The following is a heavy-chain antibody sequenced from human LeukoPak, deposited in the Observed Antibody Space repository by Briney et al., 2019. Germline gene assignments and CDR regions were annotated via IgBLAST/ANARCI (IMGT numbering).Heavy chain of an antibody. CDR3: AKVGGTYYYDSGLGRGYFDY. Sequence: PGGSLRLSCAASGFTFSSYAMSWVRQAPGKGLEWVSAISGSGGSTYYADSVKGRFTISRDNSKNTLYLQMNSLRAEDTAVYYCAKVGGTYYYDSGLGRGYFDYWGQGTLVTVSS. CDR1: GFTFSSYA. CDR2: ISGSGGST. D-gene: IGHD3-22*01. V-gene: IGHV3-23*01. J-gene: IGHJ4*02.